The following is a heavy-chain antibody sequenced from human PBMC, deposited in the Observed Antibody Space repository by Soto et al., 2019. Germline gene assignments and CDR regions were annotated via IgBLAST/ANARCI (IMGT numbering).Heavy chain of an antibody. CDR2: INHGGNS. CDR1: GGSFSDYY. J-gene: IGHJ6*02. CDR3: EGRAFSNSSCYYYYYAMDV. D-gene: IGHD6-6*01. Sequence: QVQLQQWGAGLLKPSETLSLTCAMYGGSFSDYYWSWVRQPPGKGLEWIGEINHGGNSNYNPSLKSRVTISVDTSNTQFSLKLTSVTAADTGVYYCEGRAFSNSSCYYYYYAMDVWGQGTTVTVS. V-gene: IGHV4-34*01.